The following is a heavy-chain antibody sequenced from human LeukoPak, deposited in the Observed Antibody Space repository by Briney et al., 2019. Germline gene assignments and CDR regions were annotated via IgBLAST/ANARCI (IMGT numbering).Heavy chain of an antibody. CDR2: INGDGSTT. V-gene: IGHV3-74*01. CDR3: ASPPLERCGGRSCYPYFDY. Sequence: GGSLRLSCAASGFTFSSYWMYWVRRAPGKGLVWVSGINGDGSTTNYADSVKGRFTISRDNAKNTLVLQMNSLRAEDTAVYYCASPPLERCGGRSCYPYFDYWGQGTLVTVSS. CDR1: GFTFSSYW. J-gene: IGHJ4*02. D-gene: IGHD2-15*01.